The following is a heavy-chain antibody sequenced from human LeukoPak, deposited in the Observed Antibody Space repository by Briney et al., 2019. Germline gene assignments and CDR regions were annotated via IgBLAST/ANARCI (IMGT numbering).Heavy chain of an antibody. CDR1: GFTFSSYG. CDR3: ARRPVGYYYYYGMDV. V-gene: IGHV3-33*01. J-gene: IGHJ6*02. Sequence: GGSLRLSCAASGFTFSSYGMHWVRQAPGKGLEWVAVIWYDGSNKYYADSVKGRFTISRDNSKNTLYLQMNSLRAEDTAVYYRARRPVGYYYYYGMDVWGQGTTVTVSS. CDR2: IWYDGSNK.